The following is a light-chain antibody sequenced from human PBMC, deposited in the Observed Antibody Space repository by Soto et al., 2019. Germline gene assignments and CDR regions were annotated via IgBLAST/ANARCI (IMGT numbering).Light chain of an antibody. CDR1: ISNFWAGYD. Sequence: QSLLTQPPSVCGAPGQRFTISCTGSISNFWAGYDVHWYQQLPGTAPKLLIYANNNRPSGIPDRFSGSKSGTSASLAITGLQAEDEDDYYCQSYDIHLSASLVFGGGTKVTV. J-gene: IGLJ2*01. V-gene: IGLV1-40*01. CDR2: ANN. CDR3: QSYDIHLSASLV.